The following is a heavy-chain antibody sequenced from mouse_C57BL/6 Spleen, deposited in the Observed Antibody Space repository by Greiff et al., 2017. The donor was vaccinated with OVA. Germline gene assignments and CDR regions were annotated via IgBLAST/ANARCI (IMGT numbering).Heavy chain of an antibody. CDR3: ARFDSSGGFAY. CDR2: IDPSDSET. Sequence: QVQLQQPGAELVRPGSSVKLSCKASGYTFTSYWMHWVKQRPIQGLEWIGNIDPSDSETHYNQKFKDKATLTVDKSSSTAYMQLSSLTSEDSAVYYCARFDSSGGFAYWGQGTLVTVSA. J-gene: IGHJ3*01. V-gene: IGHV1-52*01. D-gene: IGHD3-2*02. CDR1: GYTFTSYW.